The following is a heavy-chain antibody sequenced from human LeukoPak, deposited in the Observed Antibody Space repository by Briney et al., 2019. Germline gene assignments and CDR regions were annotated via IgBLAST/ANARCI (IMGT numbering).Heavy chain of an antibody. CDR2: IIPILGIA. CDR3: ARDPTGYCSGGSCYSGPVDY. CDR1: GGTFSSYA. V-gene: IGHV1-69*04. J-gene: IGHJ4*02. D-gene: IGHD2-15*01. Sequence: GASVKVSCKASGGTFSSYAISWVRQAPGQGLEWMGRIIPILGIANYAQKFQGRVTITADKSTSTAYMELSSLRSEDAAVYYCARDPTGYCSGGSCYSGPVDYWGQGTLVTVSS.